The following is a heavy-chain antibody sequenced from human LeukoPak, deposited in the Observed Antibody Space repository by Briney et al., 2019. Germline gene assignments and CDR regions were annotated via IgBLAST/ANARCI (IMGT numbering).Heavy chain of an antibody. Sequence: SETLSLTCTVSGGSFSTYYWSWIRQPAGKGLEWLGRIYTSGSTNYNPSLKSRVTMSVDTSKNQFSLQLSSVTAADTAVYYCARFSSIAAAFDYWGQGTLVTVSS. J-gene: IGHJ4*02. CDR1: GGSFSTYY. V-gene: IGHV4-4*07. CDR3: ARFSSIAAAFDY. CDR2: IYTSGST. D-gene: IGHD6-6*01.